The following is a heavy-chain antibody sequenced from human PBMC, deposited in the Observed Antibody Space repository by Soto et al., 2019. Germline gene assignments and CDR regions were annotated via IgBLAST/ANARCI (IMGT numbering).Heavy chain of an antibody. V-gene: IGHV3-30*18. D-gene: IGHD3-16*01. Sequence: QVQLVESGGDVVQPGRSLRLSCAASGFTFSNYGMHWVRQAPGKGLEWVAVITFDGIVTQYADSVKGRFTTSRYNSKNTLYLQINSLRTEDTAVSYCAKEVQLRSSWGQGTLVAVSS. CDR1: GFTFSNYG. CDR2: ITFDGIVT. CDR3: AKEVQLRSS. J-gene: IGHJ1*01.